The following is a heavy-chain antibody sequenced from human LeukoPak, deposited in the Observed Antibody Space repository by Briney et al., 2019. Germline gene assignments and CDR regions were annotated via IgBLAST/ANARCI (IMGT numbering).Heavy chain of an antibody. CDR3: AISLGYCSGGSCRLDY. V-gene: IGHV1-2*02. Sequence: ASVKVSCKASGYSFTGYYMHWVRQAPGQGLEWMGWINPKSGGTNYVQKFQGRVTMTRDTSISTAYMELSSLRSEDTAVYYCAISLGYCSGGSCRLDYWGQGTLVTVSS. CDR2: INPKSGGT. CDR1: GYSFTGYY. J-gene: IGHJ4*02. D-gene: IGHD2-15*01.